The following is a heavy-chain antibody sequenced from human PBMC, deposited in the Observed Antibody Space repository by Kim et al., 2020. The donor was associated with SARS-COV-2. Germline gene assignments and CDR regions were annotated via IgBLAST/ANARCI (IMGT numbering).Heavy chain of an antibody. CDR2: ISAYNGNT. CDR1: GYTFTSYG. CDR3: ARGEGGLGELSSSYGMDV. V-gene: IGHV1-18*01. J-gene: IGHJ6*02. Sequence: ASVKVSCKASGYTFTSYGISWVRQAPGQGLEWMGWISAYNGNTNYAQKLQGRVTMTTDTSTSTAYMELRSLRSDDTAVYYCARGEGGLGELSSSYGMDVWGQGTTVTVSS. D-gene: IGHD3-16*02.